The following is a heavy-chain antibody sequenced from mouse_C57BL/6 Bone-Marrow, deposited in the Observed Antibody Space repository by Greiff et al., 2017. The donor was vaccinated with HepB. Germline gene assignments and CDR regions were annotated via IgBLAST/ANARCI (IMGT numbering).Heavy chain of an antibody. CDR2: INYDGSST. D-gene: IGHD2-3*01. CDR3: ARGWLLGALDFDY. CDR1: GFTFSDYY. V-gene: IGHV5-16*01. J-gene: IGHJ2*01. Sequence: EVKLVESEGGLVQPGSSMKLSCTASGFTFSDYYMAWVRQVPEKGLEWVANINYDGSSTYYLDSLKSRFIISRDNAKNILYLQMSSLKSEDTATYYCARGWLLGALDFDYWGQGTTLTVSS.